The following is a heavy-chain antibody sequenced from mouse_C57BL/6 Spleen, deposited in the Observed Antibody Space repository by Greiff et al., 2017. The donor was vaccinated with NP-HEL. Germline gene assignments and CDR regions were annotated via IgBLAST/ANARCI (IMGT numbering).Heavy chain of an antibody. CDR2: IHPNSGST. CDR3: ASLLGRYAMDY. J-gene: IGHJ4*01. V-gene: IGHV1-64*01. D-gene: IGHD4-1*01. Sequence: VQLQQPGAELVKPGASVKLSCKASGYTFTSYWMHWVKQRPGQGLEWIGMIHPNSGSTNYNEKFKSKATLTVDKSSSTAYMQLSSLTSEDSAVYYCASLLGRYAMDYWGQGTSVTVSS. CDR1: GYTFTSYW.